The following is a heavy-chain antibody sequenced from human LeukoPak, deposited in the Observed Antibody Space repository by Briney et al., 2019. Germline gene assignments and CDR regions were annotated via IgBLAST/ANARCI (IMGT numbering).Heavy chain of an antibody. CDR3: ARDGRYCSGGFCYPH. CDR2: ISSSGRTI. Sequence: GSLRLSCAASGFTFSSYEMNWVRQAPGKGREWVSYISSSGRTIFYADSVKGRFTISRDNAKNSLYLQMNSLRAEDTAVYYCARDGRYCSGGFCYPHWGLGTLVTVSS. J-gene: IGHJ4*02. CDR1: GFTFSSYE. V-gene: IGHV3-48*03. D-gene: IGHD2-15*01.